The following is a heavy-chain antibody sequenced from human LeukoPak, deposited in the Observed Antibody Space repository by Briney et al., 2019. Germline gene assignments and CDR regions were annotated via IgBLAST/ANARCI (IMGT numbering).Heavy chain of an antibody. J-gene: IGHJ4*02. D-gene: IGHD6-13*01. V-gene: IGHV4-34*01. CDR2: IYHSGST. Sequence: SETLSLTCAVYGGSFSGYYWSWIRQPPGKGLEWIGYIYHSGSTYYNPSLKSRVTISVDRSKNQFSLKLSSVTAADTAMYYCAGSSERYSSSSDYWGQGTLVTVSS. CDR3: AGSSERYSSSSDY. CDR1: GGSFSGYY.